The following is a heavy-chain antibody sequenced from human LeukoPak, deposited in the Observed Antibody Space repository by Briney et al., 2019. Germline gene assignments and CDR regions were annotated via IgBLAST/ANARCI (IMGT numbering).Heavy chain of an antibody. Sequence: SETLSLTCTVSGGSISSSSYYWGWIRQPPGKGLEWIGEINHSGSTNYNPSLKSRVTISVDTSKNQFSLKLSSVTAADTAVYYCARGRLGRSMGYWGQGTLVTVSS. V-gene: IGHV4-39*07. D-gene: IGHD7-27*01. CDR2: INHSGST. J-gene: IGHJ4*02. CDR3: ARGRLGRSMGY. CDR1: GGSISSSSYY.